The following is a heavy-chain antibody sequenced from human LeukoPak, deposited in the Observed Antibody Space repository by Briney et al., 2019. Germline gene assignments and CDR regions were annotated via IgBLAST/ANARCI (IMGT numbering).Heavy chain of an antibody. Sequence: GGSLRLSCAASRFTFSSYSMNWVRQAPGKGLEWGSSISSSGSYIYYADSVKGRFTISRDNAKNSLYLQMNSLRAEDTAVYYCARVGPWVNPDYHYYYMDVWGKGTTVTVSS. V-gene: IGHV3-21*01. J-gene: IGHJ6*03. CDR3: ARVGPWVNPDYHYYYMDV. CDR1: RFTFSSYS. CDR2: ISSSGSYI. D-gene: IGHD1-14*01.